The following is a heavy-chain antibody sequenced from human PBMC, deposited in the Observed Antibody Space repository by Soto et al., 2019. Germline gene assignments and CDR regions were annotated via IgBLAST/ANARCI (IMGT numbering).Heavy chain of an antibody. Sequence: GGSLRLSCAASGFTFSSSAMTWVRQTPGKGLEWVSSVDSAFATYYSDSLKGRFTISRDNSKNTVYLQMNSLRADDTAVYYCAKDQWELMHWGQGTLVTVSS. J-gene: IGHJ4*01. V-gene: IGHV3-23*05. CDR2: VDSAFAT. D-gene: IGHD1-26*01. CDR1: GFTFSSSA. CDR3: AKDQWELMH.